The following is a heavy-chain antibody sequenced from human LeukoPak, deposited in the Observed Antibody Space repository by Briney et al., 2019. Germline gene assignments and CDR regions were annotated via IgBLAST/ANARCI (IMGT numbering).Heavy chain of an antibody. Sequence: SETLSLTCTVSGGSISSYCWSWIRQPPGKGLEWIGYIYYSGSTNYNPSLKSRVTISVDTSKNQFSLKLSSVTAADTAVYYCARVYSSSWYFWFDPWGQGTLVTVSS. CDR3: ARVYSSSWYFWFDP. D-gene: IGHD6-13*01. CDR1: GGSISSYC. CDR2: IYYSGST. J-gene: IGHJ5*02. V-gene: IGHV4-59*01.